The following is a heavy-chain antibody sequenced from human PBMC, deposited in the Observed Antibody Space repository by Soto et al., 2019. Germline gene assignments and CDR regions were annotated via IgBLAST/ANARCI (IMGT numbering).Heavy chain of an antibody. Sequence: GGSLRLSCAVSGITVSSYYMSWVRQAAGKGLEWVSVIYAGTITYYADSVKGRFTIYRDNSKNTLNLEMDSLRVEDTAVYYCARIPYDNSGTIFDYWGQGTLVTVSS. CDR2: IYAGTIT. D-gene: IGHD3-22*01. CDR1: GITVSSYY. CDR3: ARIPYDNSGTIFDY. V-gene: IGHV3-53*01. J-gene: IGHJ4*02.